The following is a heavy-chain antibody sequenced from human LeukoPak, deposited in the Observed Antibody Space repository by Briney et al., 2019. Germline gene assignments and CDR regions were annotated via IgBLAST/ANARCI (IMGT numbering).Heavy chain of an antibody. D-gene: IGHD1-26*01. J-gene: IGHJ4*02. Sequence: GGSLRLSCAASGFTFSSYAMSWVRQAPGKGLEWVSAISGSGGSTYYADSVKGRFTISRDNSKNTLYLQMNSLRAEDTAVYYCARDLVGATGGFDYWGQGTLVTVSS. V-gene: IGHV3-23*01. CDR2: ISGSGGST. CDR3: ARDLVGATGGFDY. CDR1: GFTFSSYA.